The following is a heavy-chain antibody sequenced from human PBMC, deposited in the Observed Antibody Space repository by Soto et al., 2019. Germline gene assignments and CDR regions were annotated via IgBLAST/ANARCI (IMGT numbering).Heavy chain of an antibody. V-gene: IGHV4-31*03. J-gene: IGHJ3*02. CDR1: GGSISSGGYY. CDR2: IYYSGST. D-gene: IGHD7-27*01. Sequence: QVQLQESGPGLVKPSQTLSLTCTVSGGSISSGGYYWSWIRQQPGKGLEWIGYIYYSGSTYYNPSLKRRVTISVDPSKNQCSLKLSSVTAADTAVYYCARARELGMVGAFDIWGQGTMVTVSS. CDR3: ARARELGMVGAFDI.